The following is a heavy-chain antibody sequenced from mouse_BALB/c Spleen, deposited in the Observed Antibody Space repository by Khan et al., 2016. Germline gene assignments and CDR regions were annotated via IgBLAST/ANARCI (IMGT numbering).Heavy chain of an antibody. J-gene: IGHJ3*01. V-gene: IGHV3-1*02. CDR1: GYSITSGYS. D-gene: IGHD1-2*01. CDR2: IHYSGST. Sequence: EVQLQESGPDLVKPSQSLSLTCTVTGYSITSGYSWHWIRQFPGNKLEWMGYIHYSGSTNYNPTLKSRISITRDTSKNQFFLQLNSVTTDDTATYYGARTIRLLGFAYWGQVTLVTVSA. CDR3: ARTIRLLGFAY.